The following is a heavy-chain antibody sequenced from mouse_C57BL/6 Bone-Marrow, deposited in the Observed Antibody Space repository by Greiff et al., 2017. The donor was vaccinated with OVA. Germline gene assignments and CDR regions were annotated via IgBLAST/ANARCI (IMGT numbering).Heavy chain of an antibody. J-gene: IGHJ4*01. CDR1: GYAFSSYW. Sequence: QVQLQQSGAELVKPGASVKISCKASGYAFSSYWMNWVKQRPGKGLEWIGQIYPGDGDTNYNGKFKGKATLTADKSSSTAYMQLSSLTSEDSAVYFCARDGYYGDAMDYWGQGTSVTVSS. D-gene: IGHD2-3*01. V-gene: IGHV1-80*01. CDR2: IYPGDGDT. CDR3: ARDGYYGDAMDY.